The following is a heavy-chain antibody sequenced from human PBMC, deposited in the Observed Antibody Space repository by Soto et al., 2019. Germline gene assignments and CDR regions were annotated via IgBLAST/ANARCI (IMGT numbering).Heavy chain of an antibody. D-gene: IGHD3-22*01. CDR3: ARPPESSSGYYYDY. Sequence: GASVKVSCKASGYTFTGYYMHWVRQAPGQGLEWMGWINPNSGGTNYAQKFQGWVTMTRDTSISTAYMELSRLRSDDTAVYYCARPPESSSGYYYDYWGQGTLVTVSS. V-gene: IGHV1-2*04. J-gene: IGHJ4*02. CDR1: GYTFTGYY. CDR2: INPNSGGT.